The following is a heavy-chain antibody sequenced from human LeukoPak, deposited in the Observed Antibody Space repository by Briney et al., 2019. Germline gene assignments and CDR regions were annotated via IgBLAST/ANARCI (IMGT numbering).Heavy chain of an antibody. D-gene: IGHD3-10*01. Sequence: ASETLSLTRTVSGGSSSSNYWSWIRQPPGKGLEWIGYIYYSGSTNYNPSLKSRVTISVDTSKNQFSLKLSSVTAADTAVYYCASSIRSSGSYYTSYFDYWGQGTLVTVSS. J-gene: IGHJ4*02. CDR3: ASSIRSSGSYYTSYFDY. CDR2: IYYSGST. CDR1: GGSSSSNY. V-gene: IGHV4-59*12.